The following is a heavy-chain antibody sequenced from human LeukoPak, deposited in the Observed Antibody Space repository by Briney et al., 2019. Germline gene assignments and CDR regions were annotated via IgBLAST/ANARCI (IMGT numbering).Heavy chain of an antibody. Sequence: GGSLRLSCAASGFTFSSYAMHGVRQAPGKGLEGVAVISYDGSNKYYADSVKGRFTISRDNSKNTLYLQINSLRAEDTAVYYCARFPQYGSGTKYYYGMDVWGQGNTVTVSS. D-gene: IGHD3-10*01. J-gene: IGHJ6*02. V-gene: IGHV3-30*04. CDR2: ISYDGSNK. CDR3: ARFPQYGSGTKYYYGMDV. CDR1: GFTFSSYA.